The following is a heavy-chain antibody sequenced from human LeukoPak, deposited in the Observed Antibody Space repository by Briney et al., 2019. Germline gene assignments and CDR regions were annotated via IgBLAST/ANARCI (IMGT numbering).Heavy chain of an antibody. Sequence: GGSLRLSCAASGFTFSSYGMHWVRQAPGKGLEWVAVISYDGSNKYYADSVKGRFTISRDNSKNTRYLQMNSLRAEDTAVYYCAKDPTYYYAFDIWGQGTMVTVSS. J-gene: IGHJ3*02. D-gene: IGHD3-10*01. CDR1: GFTFSSYG. V-gene: IGHV3-30*18. CDR2: ISYDGSNK. CDR3: AKDPTYYYAFDI.